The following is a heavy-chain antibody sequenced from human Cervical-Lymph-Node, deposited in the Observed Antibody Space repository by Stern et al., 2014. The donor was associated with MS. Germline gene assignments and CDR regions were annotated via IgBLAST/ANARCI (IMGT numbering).Heavy chain of an antibody. CDR2: IYYTGST. V-gene: IGHV4-61*08. CDR1: GGSVSGGGYY. Sequence: QLQLQESGPGLVKPSETLSLTCTVSGGSVSGGGYYCSWIRQPPGKGLEWIGYIYYTGSTNYNTSLKSRVTISVDTSKNQFSLKLSSVTAADTAVYYCTRAYIPFYGMDVWGQGTTVTVSS. D-gene: IGHD2-2*02. J-gene: IGHJ6*02. CDR3: TRAYIPFYGMDV.